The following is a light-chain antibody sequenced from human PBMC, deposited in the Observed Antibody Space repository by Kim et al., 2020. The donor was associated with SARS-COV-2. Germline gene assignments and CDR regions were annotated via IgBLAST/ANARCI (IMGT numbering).Light chain of an antibody. V-gene: IGLV10-54*01. CDR3: SAWDRSLSAWV. CDR1: SSNVGDEG. Sequence: ETATRPCTGNSSNVGDEGAAWLQQHQGHPPKLLSYRNNNRPSGISERLSASKSGNTASLTITGLQPEDEADYYCSAWDRSLSAWVFGGGTQLTVL. CDR2: RNN. J-gene: IGLJ3*02.